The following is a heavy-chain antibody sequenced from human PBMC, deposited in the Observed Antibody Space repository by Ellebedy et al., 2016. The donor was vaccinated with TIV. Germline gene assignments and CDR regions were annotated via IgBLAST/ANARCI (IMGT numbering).Heavy chain of an antibody. J-gene: IGHJ4*02. Sequence: AASVKVSCKASGYTFTSYAMHWVRQAPGQRLEWMGWVNVGNGNTKYSQKFQGRVTITRDTSASTAYMELSSLRSEDTGVYYCARDGGSYSDFDYWGQGTLVTVSS. CDR2: VNVGNGNT. V-gene: IGHV1-3*01. CDR3: ARDGGSYSDFDY. CDR1: GYTFTSYA. D-gene: IGHD1-26*01.